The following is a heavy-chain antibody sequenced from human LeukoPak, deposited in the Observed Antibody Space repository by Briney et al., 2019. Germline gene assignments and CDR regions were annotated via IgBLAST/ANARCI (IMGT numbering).Heavy chain of an antibody. D-gene: IGHD3-10*01. CDR2: INSGGSGT. Sequence: GGSLRLSCAASGFAFSSNWMHWVRHTPGKGLVWVSRINSGGSGTSYAASVEGRFTISRDNAKNSLYLQMNSLRAEDTALYYCAKSDGELWFGELLFFDYWGQGTLVTVSS. CDR3: AKSDGELWFGELLFFDY. J-gene: IGHJ4*02. CDR1: GFAFSSNW. V-gene: IGHV3-74*01.